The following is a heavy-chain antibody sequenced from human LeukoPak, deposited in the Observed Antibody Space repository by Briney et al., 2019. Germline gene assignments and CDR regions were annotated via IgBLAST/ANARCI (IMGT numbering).Heavy chain of an antibody. J-gene: IGHJ4*02. Sequence: SETLSLTCTVSGGSISGSYFWTWIRQPAGKGLEWIGRISTSGSANYDPSLKSRVTISVDKSNNQFSLMLTSVTAADTAVYYCTTGGASGSLAHWGPGTLVTVSS. V-gene: IGHV4-4*07. CDR2: ISTSGSA. CDR3: TTGGASGSLAH. D-gene: IGHD6-13*01. CDR1: GGSISGSYF.